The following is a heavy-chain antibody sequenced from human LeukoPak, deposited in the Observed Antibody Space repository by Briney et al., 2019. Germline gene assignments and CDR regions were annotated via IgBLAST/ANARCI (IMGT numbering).Heavy chain of an antibody. J-gene: IGHJ6*04. CDR2: IRNKDNNYAT. V-gene: IGHV3-73*01. CDR3: TRRDYGDILTGPDV. Sequence: GGSLRLSCVASGFMFSGSTIQWVRQASGKGLEWLGRIRNKDNNYATAYVASVKGRFTFSRDDSKNTAYLQMNSLKTEDTGVYYGTRRDYGDILTGPDVWGKGTTVTVSS. CDR1: GFMFSGST. D-gene: IGHD3-9*01.